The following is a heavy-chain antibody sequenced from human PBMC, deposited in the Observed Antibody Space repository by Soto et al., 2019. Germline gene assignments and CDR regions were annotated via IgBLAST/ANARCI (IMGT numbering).Heavy chain of an antibody. CDR2: IWYDGSNK. V-gene: IGHV3-33*01. D-gene: IGHD2-2*01. CDR3: ARGSIVLVPAAIAYYRMDV. J-gene: IGHJ6*02. CDR1: GFTFSSSG. Sequence: PGGALRLSCAATGFTFSSSGLPLVRQAPGKGLEWVAVIWYDGSNKYYADSVKGRFTISRDNSKNTLYLQMNSLRAEDTAVYYCARGSIVLVPAAIAYYRMDVWGQGTTVTVSS.